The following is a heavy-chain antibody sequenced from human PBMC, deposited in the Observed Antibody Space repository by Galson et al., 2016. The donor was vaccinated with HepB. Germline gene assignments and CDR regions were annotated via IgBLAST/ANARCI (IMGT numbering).Heavy chain of an antibody. CDR3: ARDPSLRNGMNV. J-gene: IGHJ6*02. CDR1: GYTFINYG. CDR2: ISVDIGNT. V-gene: IGHV1-18*04. Sequence: SVKVSCKASGYTFINYGISWVRQAPGQGLEWMGWISVDIGNTNYAQKLQDRVTMTTDTSTSTAYMELRSLRVEDTAVYYCARDPSLRNGMNVWGQGTTVTVSS.